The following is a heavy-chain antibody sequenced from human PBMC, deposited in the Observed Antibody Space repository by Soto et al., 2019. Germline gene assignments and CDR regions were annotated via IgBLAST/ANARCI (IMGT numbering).Heavy chain of an antibody. Sequence: QITLKESGPTLVKPTQTLTLTCTFSGFSLSTSGVGVGWIRQPPGKALEWLALIYWDDDKRYSPSLKSRLTITKDTSKNQVVLTMTNMDPVDTAIYYCAHTAFWFGNRNTLFDYWGHGTLVTVSS. CDR3: AHTAFWFGNRNTLFDY. CDR1: GFSLSTSGVG. J-gene: IGHJ4*01. CDR2: IYWDDDK. D-gene: IGHD3-16*01. V-gene: IGHV2-5*02.